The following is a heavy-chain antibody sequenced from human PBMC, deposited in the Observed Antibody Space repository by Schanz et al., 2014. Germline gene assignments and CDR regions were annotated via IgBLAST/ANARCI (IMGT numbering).Heavy chain of an antibody. Sequence: QVQLVQSGAEVKKPGSSVKVSCKASRCTFSSYTISWVRQARGQGLEWVGRFIPILDVGNYAQQFQGRVTFTADKSTSTAYMELSSLRYEDTALYYCARGTMPGTFDIWGQGTMVTVSS. J-gene: IGHJ3*02. D-gene: IGHD2-2*01. CDR3: ARGTMPGTFDI. CDR1: RCTFSSYT. CDR2: FIPILDVG. V-gene: IGHV1-69*02.